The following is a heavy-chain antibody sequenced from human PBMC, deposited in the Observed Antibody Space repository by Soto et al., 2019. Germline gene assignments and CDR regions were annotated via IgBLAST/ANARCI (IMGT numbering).Heavy chain of an antibody. CDR3: TRAGSYRFDY. J-gene: IGHJ4*02. V-gene: IGHV3-74*01. D-gene: IGHD1-26*01. CDR2: INSDGTTI. CDR1: GFTFSTSW. Sequence: EVQLVESGGDLIQPGGSLRISCAASGFTFSTSWMHWVRQTPGEGLAWVSRINSDGTTINYADSVKGRFTISGDNAKNTLYLQMNSLRADDTAVYYCTRAGSYRFDYWGQGTLVTVSS.